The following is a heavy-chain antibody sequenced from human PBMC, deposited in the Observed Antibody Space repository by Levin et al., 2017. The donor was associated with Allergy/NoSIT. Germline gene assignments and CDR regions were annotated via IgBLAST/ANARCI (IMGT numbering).Heavy chain of an antibody. V-gene: IGHV3-30*03. D-gene: IGHD4-23*01. Sequence: GGSLRLSCVGSGSTFSSYGIHWVRQAPGKGLEWVALISYDGVKKAYAESVKGRFTFTRDNSRNSLSLEMNDLRPDDTAVYYCARNRYGGPHHYYGMDVWGPGTTVTVSS. CDR1: GSTFSSYG. J-gene: IGHJ6*02. CDR3: ARNRYGGPHHYYGMDV. CDR2: ISYDGVKK.